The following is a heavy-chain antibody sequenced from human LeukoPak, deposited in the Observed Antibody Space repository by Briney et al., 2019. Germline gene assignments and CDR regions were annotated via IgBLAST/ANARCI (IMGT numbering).Heavy chain of an antibody. Sequence: GGSLRLSCAASGFSFSTYEMNWVRQAPGKGLEWVSYISSSGSTIYYADSVKGRFTISRDNAKNSLYLQMNSLRAEDTAVYYCARGFWDSNYDYYYYGMDVWGQGTTVTVSS. CDR1: GFSFSTYE. V-gene: IGHV3-48*03. CDR3: ARGFWDSNYDYYYYGMDV. J-gene: IGHJ6*02. D-gene: IGHD4-11*01. CDR2: ISSSGSTI.